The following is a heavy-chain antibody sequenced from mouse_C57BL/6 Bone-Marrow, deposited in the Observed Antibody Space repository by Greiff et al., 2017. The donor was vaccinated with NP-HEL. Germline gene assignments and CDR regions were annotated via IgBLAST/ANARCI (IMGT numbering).Heavy chain of an antibody. J-gene: IGHJ4*01. V-gene: IGHV5-2*03. CDR1: EYEFPSHD. CDR2: INSDGGST. CDR3: ASHGEYYAMED. Sequence: EVKLMESGGGLVQPGESLKLSCESNEYEFPSHDMSWVRKTPEKRLELVAAINSDGGSTYYPATMARRFIISRDSTKKTLYLQTSSLRSEDTAMYYCASHGEYYAMEDWGKGTSVTVSS.